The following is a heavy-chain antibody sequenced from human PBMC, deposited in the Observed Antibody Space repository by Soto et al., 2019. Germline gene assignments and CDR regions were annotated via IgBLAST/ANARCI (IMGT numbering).Heavy chain of an antibody. J-gene: IGHJ4*02. CDR3: ARSRRYCSSTSCYSDC. D-gene: IGHD2-2*01. V-gene: IGHV1-18*01. CDR1: GYTFTTYG. Sequence: ASVKVSCKASGYTFTTYGISWVRQAPGQGLEWLGWILTYNGNTHYAQKLQGRVTMTTDTSTSTAYMELRSLRSDDTAVYFCARSRRYCSSTSCYSDCWGQGTLVTVS. CDR2: ILTYNGNT.